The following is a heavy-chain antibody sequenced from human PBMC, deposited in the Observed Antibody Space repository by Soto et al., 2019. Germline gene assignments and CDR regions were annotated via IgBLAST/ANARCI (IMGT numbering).Heavy chain of an antibody. V-gene: IGHV4-34*01. CDR2: INHSGST. CDR3: ASSSPQVSSYYYYFDY. J-gene: IGHJ4*02. Sequence: SETLSLTCAVYGGSFSGYYWSWIRQPPGKGLEWIGEINHSGSTNYNPSLKSRVTISVDTSKNQSSLKLSSVTAADTAVYYCASSSPQVSSYYYYFDYWGQGTLVTVSS. CDR1: GGSFSGYY. D-gene: IGHD3-22*01.